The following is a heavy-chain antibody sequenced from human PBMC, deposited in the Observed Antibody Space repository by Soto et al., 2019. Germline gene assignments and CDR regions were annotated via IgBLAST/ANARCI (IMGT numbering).Heavy chain of an antibody. CDR1: GFIFRDWF. Sequence: GGSLRLSCAASGFIFRDWFMSWIRQAPGKGLEWISYISKDSGRATRYAAPVKGGITISRDHSKDTLYLRMNSLKTEDTAVYYCTTGLSNGYYNFLYWGQGTPVTVSS. D-gene: IGHD3-22*01. CDR3: TTGLSNGYYNFLY. J-gene: IGHJ4*02. CDR2: ISKDSGRAT. V-gene: IGHV3-15*01.